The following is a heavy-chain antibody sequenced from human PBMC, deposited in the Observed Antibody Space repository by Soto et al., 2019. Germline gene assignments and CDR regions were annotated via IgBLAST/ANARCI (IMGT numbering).Heavy chain of an antibody. CDR3: ASLPRRNYHFDY. D-gene: IGHD3-10*01. CDR2: ISYTGST. V-gene: IGHV4-59*08. CDR1: GGSISSNY. J-gene: IGHJ4*02. Sequence: SETLSLTCTFSGGSISSNYWNLIRQPPGKGLEWIGYISYTGSTNYNPSLKSRVTISIDTSKNQFSLRLNSVTAADTAVYYCASLPRRNYHFDYWGRGALVTVSS.